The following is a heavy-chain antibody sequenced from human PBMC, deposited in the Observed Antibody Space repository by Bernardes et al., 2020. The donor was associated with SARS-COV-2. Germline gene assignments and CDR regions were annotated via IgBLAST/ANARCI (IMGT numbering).Heavy chain of an antibody. CDR1: TLIFAVDA. D-gene: IGHD1-26*01. Sequence: GRSLRLSCAVVTLIFAVDAVSWVRQAPGEVLEWVAAVLTVGTRIYYANSAKGRLTISNDPSKNTLYLEMNSLRAEDTALYYCARARVRANLHALDIWGQGTKVTVSS. V-gene: IGHV3-23*05. J-gene: IGHJ3*02. CDR3: ARARVRANLHALDI. CDR2: VLTVGTRI.